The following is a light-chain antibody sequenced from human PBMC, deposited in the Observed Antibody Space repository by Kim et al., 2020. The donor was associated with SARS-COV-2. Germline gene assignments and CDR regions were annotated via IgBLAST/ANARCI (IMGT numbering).Light chain of an antibody. CDR1: QGISSW. CDR3: QQVSSFPYT. V-gene: IGKV1-12*01. Sequence: ASVGDRVTITCRASQGISSWLVWYQQKPGTAPKLLIHGGTNLQSGVPSRFSGSGSETDFTLTISSLQPEDFATYYCQQVSSFPYTFGQGTKVDIK. J-gene: IGKJ2*01. CDR2: GGT.